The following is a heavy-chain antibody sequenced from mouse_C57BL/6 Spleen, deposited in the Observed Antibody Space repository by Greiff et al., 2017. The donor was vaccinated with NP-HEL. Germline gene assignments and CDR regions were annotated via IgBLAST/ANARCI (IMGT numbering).Heavy chain of an antibody. Sequence: DVQLVESGEGLVKPGGSLKLSCAASGFTFSSYAMSWVRQTPEKRLEWVAYISSGGDYIYYADTVKGRFTISRDNARNTLYLQMSSLKSEDTAMYYCTRVYYDYDEGDWYFDVWGTGTTVTVSS. CDR2: ISSGGDYI. CDR3: TRVYYDYDEGDWYFDV. V-gene: IGHV5-9-1*02. D-gene: IGHD2-4*01. CDR1: GFTFSSYA. J-gene: IGHJ1*03.